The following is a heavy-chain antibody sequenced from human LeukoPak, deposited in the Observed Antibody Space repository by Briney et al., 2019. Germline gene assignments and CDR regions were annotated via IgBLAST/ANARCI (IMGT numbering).Heavy chain of an antibody. Sequence: ASVKVSCMASGYTFTSYYMHWVRQAPGQGLEWMGIINPSGGSTSYAQKFQVRVTMTSDTSTSTVYMELSSLRSEDTAVYYCASDGYCSGGSCFYFDYWGQGTLVTVSS. V-gene: IGHV1-46*01. CDR2: INPSGGST. CDR3: ASDGYCSGGSCFYFDY. J-gene: IGHJ4*02. D-gene: IGHD2-15*01. CDR1: GYTFTSYY.